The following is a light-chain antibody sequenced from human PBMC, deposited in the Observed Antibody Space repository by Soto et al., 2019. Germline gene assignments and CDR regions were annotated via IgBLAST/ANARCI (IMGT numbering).Light chain of an antibody. Sequence: EIVLTQSPGTLSLSPGERATLSCRASHSVSSSYLAWYQQKPGQAPRLLIYAASNRATGIPDRFSGSGSGTDFTLTISRLEPEDFAVYYCQQYGSAPPWTFAQGTKVEIK. CDR3: QQYGSAPPWT. J-gene: IGKJ1*01. CDR1: HSVSSSY. V-gene: IGKV3-20*01. CDR2: AAS.